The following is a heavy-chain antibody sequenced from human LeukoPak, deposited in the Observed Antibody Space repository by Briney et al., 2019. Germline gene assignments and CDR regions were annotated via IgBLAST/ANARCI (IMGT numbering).Heavy chain of an antibody. J-gene: IGHJ4*02. CDR2: ISAYNGNT. CDR3: ARARPYCTNGVCYIDY. D-gene: IGHD2-8*01. V-gene: IGHV1-18*01. CDR1: GYPFTSYG. Sequence: ASVKVSCKASGYPFTSYGISWVRQAPGQGPEWMGWISAYNGNTNYAQKLQGRVTMTTDPSTSTAYMELRSLRSDDTAVYYCARARPYCTNGVCYIDYWGQGTLVTVSS.